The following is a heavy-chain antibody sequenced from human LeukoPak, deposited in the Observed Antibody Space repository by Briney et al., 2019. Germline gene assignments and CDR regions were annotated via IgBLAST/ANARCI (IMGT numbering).Heavy chain of an antibody. CDR2: INQDGSEK. CDR3: ARGGGRYCSGGSCNDIDY. D-gene: IGHD2-15*01. J-gene: IGHJ4*02. Sequence: GGSLRLSCAASGFTFSSYSMNWVRQAPGKGLEWVANINQDGSEKYHVDSVKGRFSVSRDNAKNSLYLQMNSLRADDTAVYYCARGGGRYCSGGSCNDIDYWGRGTLVIVSS. CDR1: GFTFSSYS. V-gene: IGHV3-7*01.